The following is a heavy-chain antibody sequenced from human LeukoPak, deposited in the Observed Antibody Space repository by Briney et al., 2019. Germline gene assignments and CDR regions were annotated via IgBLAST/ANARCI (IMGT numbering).Heavy chain of an antibody. D-gene: IGHD3-16*02. CDR3: ASEITFGGVIAN. V-gene: IGHV4-59*12. Sequence: PSETLSLTCTVSGGSINSFYWSWIRQSPGKGLEWIGYIYYRGNTNYNPSLQSRVTISVDTSKRQFSLKLSSVTAADTAVYYCASEITFGGVIANWGQGTLVTVSS. J-gene: IGHJ4*02. CDR2: IYYRGNT. CDR1: GGSINSFY.